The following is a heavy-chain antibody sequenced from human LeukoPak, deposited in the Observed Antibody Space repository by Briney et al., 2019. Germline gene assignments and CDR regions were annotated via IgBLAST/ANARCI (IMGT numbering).Heavy chain of an antibody. J-gene: IGHJ5*02. CDR2: IYPGDSDT. D-gene: IGHD6-6*01. CDR3: ATYRSSCGWFEL. CDR1: GYSFPSYW. V-gene: IGHV5-51*01. Sequence: GESLKISCKGSGYSFPSYWIAWVRHMPGKGLEWMGIIYPGDSDTRYSPSFQGQVTISADKSISTAYLQWSSLKASDTAMYYFATYRSSCGWFELRGQGTLVTVSS.